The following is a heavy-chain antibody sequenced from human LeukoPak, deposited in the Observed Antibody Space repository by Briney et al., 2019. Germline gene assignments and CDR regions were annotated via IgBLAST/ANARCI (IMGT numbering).Heavy chain of an antibody. J-gene: IGHJ4*02. CDR1: GFTFSDYY. CDR2: ISSSGSTI. V-gene: IGHV3-11*04. D-gene: IGHD6-13*01. Sequence: PGGSLRLSCAASGFTFSDYYMSWIRQAPGKGLEWVSYISSSGSTIYYADSVKGRFTISRDNAKNSLYLQMNSLRAEDTAVYYCARDRREQQLVLDYWGQGTLVTVSS. CDR3: ARDRREQQLVLDY.